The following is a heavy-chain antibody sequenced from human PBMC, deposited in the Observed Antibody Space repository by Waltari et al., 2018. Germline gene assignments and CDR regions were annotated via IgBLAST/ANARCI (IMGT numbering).Heavy chain of an antibody. CDR2: IKQDGSEK. D-gene: IGHD4-17*01. J-gene: IGHJ4*02. Sequence: EVQLVESGGGLVQPGGSLRLSWAASGFTFSSYWMSWVRQAPGKGLEWVANIKQDGSEKYYVDSVKGRFTISRDNAKNSLYLQMNSLRAEDTAVYYCARDYGDYVFSYWGQGTLVTVSS. CDR1: GFTFSSYW. CDR3: ARDYGDYVFSY. V-gene: IGHV3-7*01.